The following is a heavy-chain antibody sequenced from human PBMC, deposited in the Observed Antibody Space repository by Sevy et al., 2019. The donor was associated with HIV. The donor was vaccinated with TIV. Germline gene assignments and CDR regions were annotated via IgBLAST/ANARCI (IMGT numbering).Heavy chain of an antibody. V-gene: IGHV3-9*01. CDR1: GFTFDDYA. J-gene: IGHJ4*02. CDR2: ISWNSGSI. D-gene: IGHD2-15*01. CDR3: AKDNCSGGSCYWRYFDY. Sequence: GGSLRLSCAASGFTFDDYAMHWVRQAPGKGLEWVSGISWNSGSIGYADSVKGRYTISRDNAKNSLYLQMNSLRAEDTALYYCAKDNCSGGSCYWRYFDYWGQGTLVTVSS.